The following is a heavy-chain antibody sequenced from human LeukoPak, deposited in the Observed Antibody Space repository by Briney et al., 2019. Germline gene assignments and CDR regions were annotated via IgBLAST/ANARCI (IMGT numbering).Heavy chain of an antibody. D-gene: IGHD2-8*02. Sequence: SVKVSCKASGGTFSNDAISWMRQAPGQGLEWMGGIIPILGPTNYAQKFKGRVTITADESMSTTYMEVSSLRSEDTAVYYCARESWSPPYYYFGLDVWGQGTTVTVSS. V-gene: IGHV1-69*13. J-gene: IGHJ6*02. CDR3: ARESWSPPYYYFGLDV. CDR2: IIPILGPT. CDR1: GGTFSNDA.